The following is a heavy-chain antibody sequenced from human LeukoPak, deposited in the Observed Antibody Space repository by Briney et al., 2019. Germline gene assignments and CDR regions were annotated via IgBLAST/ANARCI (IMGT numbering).Heavy chain of an antibody. CDR2: IKQDGSEK. CDR1: GFTFSSYW. J-gene: IGHJ5*02. D-gene: IGHD3-3*01. Sequence: GGSLRLSCAASGFTFSSYWMSWVRQAPGKGLEWVANIKQDGSEKYYVDSVKGRFTISRDNAKNSLYLQMNSLRAEDTAVYYCARDLGIWSGSNDWFDPWGQGTLVTVSS. V-gene: IGHV3-7*01. CDR3: ARDLGIWSGSNDWFDP.